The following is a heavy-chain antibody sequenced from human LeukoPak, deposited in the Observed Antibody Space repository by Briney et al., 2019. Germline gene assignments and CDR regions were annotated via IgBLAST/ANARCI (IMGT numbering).Heavy chain of an antibody. CDR1: GFTFSSYW. CDR2: IKQDGSEK. CDR3: ARWGSSGWQPRYFDY. D-gene: IGHD6-19*01. Sequence: GGSLRLSCAASGFTFSSYWMSWVRQAPGMGLEWVANIKQDGSEKYYVDSVKGRFTISRDNAKNSLYLQMNSLRAEDTAVYYCARWGSSGWQPRYFDYWGQGTLVTVSS. V-gene: IGHV3-7*01. J-gene: IGHJ4*02.